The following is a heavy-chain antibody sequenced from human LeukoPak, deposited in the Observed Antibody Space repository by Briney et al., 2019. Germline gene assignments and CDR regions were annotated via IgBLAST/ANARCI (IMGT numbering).Heavy chain of an antibody. V-gene: IGHV4-34*01. CDR3: ARVPRSIAVAGTNAFDI. J-gene: IGHJ3*02. CDR1: GGSFSGYY. D-gene: IGHD6-19*01. CDR2: INHSGST. Sequence: ASETLSLTCAVYGGSFSGYYWSWIRQPPGKGLEWIGEINHSGSTNYNPSLKSRVTISVDTSKNQFSLTLSSVTAADTAVYYCARVPRSIAVAGTNAFDIWGQGTMVTVSS.